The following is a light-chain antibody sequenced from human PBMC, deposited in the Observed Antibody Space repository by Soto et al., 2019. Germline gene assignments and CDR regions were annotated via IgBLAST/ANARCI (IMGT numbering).Light chain of an antibody. CDR1: NSNIGAGYD. CDR3: QSYDISMSGSV. J-gene: IGLJ1*01. CDR2: GNS. Sequence: QSALTQPPSGSGAPGQRVTISCTGGNSNIGAGYDVHWYQQLPGTAPKLLIYGNSNRPSGVPDRFSGSKSVTSASLAITALQAEDEADSYCQSYDISMSGSVFGTGTKGTVL. V-gene: IGLV1-40*01.